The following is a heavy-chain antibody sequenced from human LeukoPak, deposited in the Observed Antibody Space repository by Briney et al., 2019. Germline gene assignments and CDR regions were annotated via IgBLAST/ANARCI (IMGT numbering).Heavy chain of an antibody. D-gene: IGHD4-17*01. CDR1: GFPVSSNS. Sequence: PGGSLRLSCAASGFPVSSNSMSWVRQAPGKGLEWVSVIYSGGSTYYADSVKGRFTISRDNSKNTLYLQMNSLRAEDTAVYYCARGKNGYGEIIDYWGQGTLVTVSS. V-gene: IGHV3-53*01. J-gene: IGHJ4*02. CDR3: ARGKNGYGEIIDY. CDR2: IYSGGST.